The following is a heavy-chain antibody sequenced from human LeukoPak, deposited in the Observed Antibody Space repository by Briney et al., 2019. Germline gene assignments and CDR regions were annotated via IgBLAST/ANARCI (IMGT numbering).Heavy chain of an antibody. D-gene: IGHD1-26*01. CDR1: GFTFSGYG. Sequence: PGGSLRLSCAASGFTFSGYGMNWVRQAPGKGLVWVSRINEDGSTTNYADSVKGRSTIFRDNAKNTLYLQMNSLRAEDTAVYYCVRDLGGRSGHWGQGTLVTVSS. CDR3: VRDLGGRSGH. V-gene: IGHV3-74*01. CDR2: INEDGSTT. J-gene: IGHJ4*02.